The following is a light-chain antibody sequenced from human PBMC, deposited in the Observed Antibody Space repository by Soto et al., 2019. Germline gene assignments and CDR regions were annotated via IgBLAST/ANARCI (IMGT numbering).Light chain of an antibody. J-gene: IGKJ3*01. CDR2: AAF. CDR3: QQLNDYPFA. V-gene: IGKV1-9*01. CDR1: QDIKNY. Sequence: DIQLTQSPSFLSASVGGRVTITCRASQDIKNYLAWYQQQPGKAPNLLIYAAFTLQSGVPSRFSGSGSGTEFTLTISSLQPEDFATYYCQQLNDYPFAFGPGTKVDIK.